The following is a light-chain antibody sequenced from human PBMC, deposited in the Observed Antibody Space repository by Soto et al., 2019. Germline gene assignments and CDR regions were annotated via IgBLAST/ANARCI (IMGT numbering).Light chain of an antibody. J-gene: IGLJ2*01. CDR3: CSYAGSSTFV. V-gene: IGLV2-23*02. CDR2: EVT. CDR1: NSDVGSYDL. Sequence: QSALTQPASVSGSPGQSITISCTGTNSDVGSYDLVSWYQQHPGKAPKLMIYEVTKRPSGVSNRFSGSKSGNTASLTISGLQAEDEADYYCCSYAGSSTFVFGGGTKVTVL.